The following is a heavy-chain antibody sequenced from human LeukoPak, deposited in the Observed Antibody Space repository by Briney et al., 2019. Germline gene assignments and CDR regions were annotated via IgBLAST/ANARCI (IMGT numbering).Heavy chain of an antibody. Sequence: GGSLRRSCAASGFTFSNYYMSWIRQAPGKGLEWVSYISSSSSYTNYADSVKGRFTISRDNAKNSLYLQMNSLRAEDTAVYYCARDIAAAGNFDYWGQGTLVTVSS. CDR2: ISSSSSYT. D-gene: IGHD6-13*01. J-gene: IGHJ4*02. V-gene: IGHV3-11*05. CDR1: GFTFSNYY. CDR3: ARDIAAAGNFDY.